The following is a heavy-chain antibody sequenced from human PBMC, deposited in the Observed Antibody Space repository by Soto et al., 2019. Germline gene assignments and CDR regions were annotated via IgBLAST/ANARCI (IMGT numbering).Heavy chain of an antibody. CDR1: GFTFSTYG. Sequence: GVLRLSCAASGFTFSTYGMNWVRQAPGKGLEWVSTVTGSGGSTFYVDSVKGRFTISRDNSKNTVFLQMNSLRAEDTAVYYCAKSLWFGELSGFEHWGQGTLVTVSS. D-gene: IGHD3-10*01. CDR2: VTGSGGST. V-gene: IGHV3-23*01. CDR3: AKSLWFGELSGFEH. J-gene: IGHJ4*02.